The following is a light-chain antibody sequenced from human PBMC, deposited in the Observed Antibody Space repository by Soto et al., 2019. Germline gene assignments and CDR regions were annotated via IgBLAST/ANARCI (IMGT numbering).Light chain of an antibody. V-gene: IGKV3-11*01. CDR2: DAS. Sequence: EIVLTQSPATLSLSPGERATLSCRASQSVSSYLAWYQQKPGQAPRLLIYDASNRATGIPARFSGSGSGTDFTLTTSSLEPADFAVYYCQQRSNWLLTFGGGTEVEIK. CDR3: QQRSNWLLT. CDR1: QSVSSY. J-gene: IGKJ4*01.